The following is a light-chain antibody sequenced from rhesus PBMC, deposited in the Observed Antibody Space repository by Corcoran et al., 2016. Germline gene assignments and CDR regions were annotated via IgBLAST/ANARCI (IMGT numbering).Light chain of an antibody. V-gene: IGKV1-22*01. Sequence: DIQMTQSPSSLSASVGDTVTITCRASQSISSWLAWYQQKPGKAPKLLIYEASSLQSGIPSRFSGSGSGTDFTLTISSMQSEDVATYYCQHYYSTPLTFGGGTKVELK. CDR1: QSISSW. CDR3: QHYYSTPLT. CDR2: EAS. J-gene: IGKJ4*01.